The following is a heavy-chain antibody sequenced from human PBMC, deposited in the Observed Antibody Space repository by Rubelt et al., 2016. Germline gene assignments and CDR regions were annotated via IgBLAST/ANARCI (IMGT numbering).Heavy chain of an antibody. CDR2: FDPEDSET. V-gene: IGHV1-24*01. CDR1: GYTLTELS. J-gene: IGHJ4*02. Sequence: QVQLVQSGAEVKKPGASVKVSCKVSGYTLTELSMHWVRQAPGKGLEWMGGFDPEDSETIYEKKFQGRATRTEDTSTDTAYMELSSLRAEDTAVYYCATDFGVIGYFDYWGQGTLVTVSS. CDR3: ATDFGVIGYFDY. D-gene: IGHD3-16*01.